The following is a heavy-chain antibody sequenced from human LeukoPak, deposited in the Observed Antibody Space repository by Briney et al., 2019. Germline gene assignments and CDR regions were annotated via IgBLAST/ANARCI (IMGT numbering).Heavy chain of an antibody. CDR1: GFTFSTYW. CDR3: ARGSSTSSQD. Sequence: GGSLRLSRAASGFTFSTYWMHWVRQAPGKGLVWVSRINTDGISTNYADSVKGRFTMSRDNAKNTLYLQMNNLTTEDTAVYYCARGSSTSSQDWGQGTLVTVSS. D-gene: IGHD2-2*01. V-gene: IGHV3-74*01. J-gene: IGHJ4*02. CDR2: INTDGIST.